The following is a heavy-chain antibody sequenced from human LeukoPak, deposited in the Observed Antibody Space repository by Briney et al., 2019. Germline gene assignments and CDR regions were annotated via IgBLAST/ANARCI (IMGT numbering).Heavy chain of an antibody. CDR3: ARGHGYDSSGYPFHFDY. CDR1: GFTFSRYG. V-gene: IGHV3-33*01. D-gene: IGHD3-22*01. Sequence: GGSLRLSCAASGFTFSRYGMHWVRQAPGKGLEWVAVIWYDGSNEYYADSVKGRFTIFRDNSKNTLHLQMNSLRAEDTAVYYCARGHGYDSSGYPFHFDYWGQGTLVTVSS. CDR2: IWYDGSNE. J-gene: IGHJ4*02.